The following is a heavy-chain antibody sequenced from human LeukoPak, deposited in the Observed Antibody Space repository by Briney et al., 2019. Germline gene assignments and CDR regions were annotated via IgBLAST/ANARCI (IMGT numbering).Heavy chain of an antibody. J-gene: IGHJ4*02. Sequence: PSETLSLTCTVSGGSLSSRSHYWGCIRQFPGKGLQWIASVYFTGSTYYNPSLTSRATVSVDTSKNQFSLKLSSLTAADTAVYYCARAESGPTAFFDYWGQGTLVTVSS. V-gene: IGHV4-39*01. D-gene: IGHD3-3*01. CDR1: GGSLSSRSHY. CDR3: ARAESGPTAFFDY. CDR2: VYFTGST.